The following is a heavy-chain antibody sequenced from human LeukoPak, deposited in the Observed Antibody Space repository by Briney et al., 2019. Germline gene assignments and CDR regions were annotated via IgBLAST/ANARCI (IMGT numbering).Heavy chain of an antibody. CDR1: GFTFSSYG. Sequence: GGSLRLSCAASGFTFSSYGMHWVRQAPGKGLEWVAVIWYDGSNKYYADSVRGRFTISRGNSKNTLYLQMNSLRAEDTAVYYCAKDRSSYCTNGVCDWFDPWGQGTLVTVSS. CDR2: IWYDGSNK. J-gene: IGHJ5*02. D-gene: IGHD2-8*01. CDR3: AKDRSSYCTNGVCDWFDP. V-gene: IGHV3-33*06.